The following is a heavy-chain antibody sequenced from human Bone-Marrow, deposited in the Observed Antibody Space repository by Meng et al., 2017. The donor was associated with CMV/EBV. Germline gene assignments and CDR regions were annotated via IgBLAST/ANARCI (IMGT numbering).Heavy chain of an antibody. Sequence: GESLKISCAASGFSVSSNYMSWVRQAPGKGLEWVSIIYSRGGRDSADSVRGRFTISRDNSKNTLYLQMNSLRAEDTAVYYCANFPLTMTTVTTGINWGQGTLVTVSS. CDR3: ANFPLTMTTVTTGIN. V-gene: IGHV3-53*01. J-gene: IGHJ4*02. D-gene: IGHD4-17*01. CDR2: IYSRGGR. CDR1: GFSVSSNY.